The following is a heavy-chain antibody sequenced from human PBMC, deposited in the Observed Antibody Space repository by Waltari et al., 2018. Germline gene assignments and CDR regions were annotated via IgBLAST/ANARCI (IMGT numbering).Heavy chain of an antibody. Sequence: QVYLVQSGAELKKPGASVKVSCKASGYTFTKYSMHWVRQAPGQGLEWMVWIHRGNGNTKYSKKFQDRLSISQDTSATTVYMELSSLTSEDTAVYYCAKTQYDFCSAYFDYWGQGTLVTVSS. CDR3: AKTQYDFCSAYFDY. V-gene: IGHV1-3*01. CDR2: IHRGNGNT. D-gene: IGHD3-3*01. CDR1: GYTFTKYS. J-gene: IGHJ4*02.